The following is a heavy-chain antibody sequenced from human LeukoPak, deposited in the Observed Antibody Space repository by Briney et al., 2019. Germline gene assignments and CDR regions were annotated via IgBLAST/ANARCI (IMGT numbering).Heavy chain of an antibody. CDR2: INYNGGRT. J-gene: IGHJ4*02. D-gene: IGHD3-10*01. CDR3: AKGGRGSWAGNTGD. V-gene: IGHV3-23*01. Sequence: GGSLRLSCAASGFIFNNYGLIWVRQAPGKGLEWVSTINYNGGRTYYADSVKGRFSVSRDNSKNTLSLQMNSLRVEDTAVYYCAKGGRGSWAGNTGDWGQGTLVSVSS. CDR1: GFIFNNYG.